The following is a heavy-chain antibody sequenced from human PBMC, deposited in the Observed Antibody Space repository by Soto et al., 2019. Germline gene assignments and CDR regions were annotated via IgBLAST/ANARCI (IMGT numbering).Heavy chain of an antibody. J-gene: IGHJ5*02. V-gene: IGHV1-8*01. CDR1: GYTFTSYD. CDR3: ARHCSGGSCYSGFVAGGDFVWFDP. D-gene: IGHD2-15*01. CDR2: MNPNSGNT. Sequence: GASVKVSCKASGYTFTSYDINWVRQATGQGLEWMGWMNPNSGNTGYAQKFQGRVTMTRNTSISTAYMELSSLRSEDTAVYYCARHCSGGSCYSGFVAGGDFVWFDPWGQGTLVTVSS.